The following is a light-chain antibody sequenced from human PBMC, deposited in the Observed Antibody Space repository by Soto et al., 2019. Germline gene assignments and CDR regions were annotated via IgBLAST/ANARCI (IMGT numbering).Light chain of an antibody. CDR1: QSVSSN. Sequence: EIVMTQSPATLSVSPGERATLSCRASQSVSSNLVWYQQKPGQATRLLIYGASTRATGIPARFSGSGSGTEFTLTISSLQSEDFAVYYCQQYNNRPPMYTFGQGTKLEIK. CDR2: GAS. V-gene: IGKV3-15*01. CDR3: QQYNNRPPMYT. J-gene: IGKJ2*01.